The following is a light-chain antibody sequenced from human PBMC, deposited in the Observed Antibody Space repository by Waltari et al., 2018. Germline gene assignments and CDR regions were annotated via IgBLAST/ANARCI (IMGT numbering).Light chain of an antibody. CDR1: KWGDKS. CDR2: QDS. J-gene: IGLJ2*01. CDR3: QAWDSSTVV. Sequence: SYELTPPPSVSVSPGQTARLPCSGDKWGDKSPCWYQQKPGQSPVLVIYQDSKRPSGIPERFSGSNSGNTATLTISGTQAMDEADYYCQAWDSSTVVFGGGTKLTVL. V-gene: IGLV3-1*01.